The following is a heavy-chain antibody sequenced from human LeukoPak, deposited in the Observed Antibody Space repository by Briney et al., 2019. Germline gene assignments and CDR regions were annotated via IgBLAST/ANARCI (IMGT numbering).Heavy chain of an antibody. D-gene: IGHD3-22*01. CDR3: AKDKSRDYYDSSGSLY. CDR2: IRYDGSDK. Sequence: PGGSLRLSCAASGFSFSSYGMHWVRQAPGKGLEWVTFIRYDGSDKFYADSVKGRFTTSKDNSRSTLYLQMNSLRAEDTAVYYCAKDKSRDYYDSSGSLYWGQGTLVTASS. CDR1: GFSFSSYG. J-gene: IGHJ4*02. V-gene: IGHV3-30*02.